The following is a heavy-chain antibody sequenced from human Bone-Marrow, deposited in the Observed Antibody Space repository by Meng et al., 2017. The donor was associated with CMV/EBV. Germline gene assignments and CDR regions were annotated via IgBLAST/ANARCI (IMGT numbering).Heavy chain of an antibody. CDR3: AREGYSSGRAGAFDI. Sequence: GESLKISCAASGFTFSSYAMHWVRQAPGKGLEWVAVISYDGSNKYYADSVKGRFTISRDNSKNTLYLQMNSLRAEDTAMYYCAREGYSSGRAGAFDILGQGTMVTVSS. V-gene: IGHV3-30-3*01. D-gene: IGHD6-19*01. CDR2: ISYDGSNK. J-gene: IGHJ3*02. CDR1: GFTFSSYA.